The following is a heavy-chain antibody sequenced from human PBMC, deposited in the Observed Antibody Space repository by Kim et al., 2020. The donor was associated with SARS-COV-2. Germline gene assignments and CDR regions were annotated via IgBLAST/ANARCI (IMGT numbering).Heavy chain of an antibody. CDR3: ARDMYCIGSSCYC. D-gene: IGHD2-15*01. CDR1: GFTFSNYS. V-gene: IGHV3-21*01. Sequence: GGSLRLSCAASGFTFSNYSMNWVRQAPGKGLEWVSYISSSGSNIYYADSVKGRFTISRDNAKNSLYLQMNSLRAEDTAVYYCARDMYCIGSSCYCWGQGTLVTVSS. J-gene: IGHJ4*02. CDR2: ISSSGSNI.